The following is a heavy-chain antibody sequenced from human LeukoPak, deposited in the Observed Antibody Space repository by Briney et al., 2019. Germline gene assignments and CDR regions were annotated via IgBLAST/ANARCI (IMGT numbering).Heavy chain of an antibody. D-gene: IGHD1-14*01. J-gene: IGHJ3*02. CDR2: INHSGST. V-gene: IGHV4-34*01. CDR1: GGSFSGYY. Sequence: SETLSLTCAVYGGSFSGYYWSWIRQPPGKGLEWIGEINHSGSTNYNPSLKSRGTISVDTSKSQLSLKLSSVTAADTAVYYCARGTNKGAFDIWGQGTMVTVS. CDR3: ARGTNKGAFDI.